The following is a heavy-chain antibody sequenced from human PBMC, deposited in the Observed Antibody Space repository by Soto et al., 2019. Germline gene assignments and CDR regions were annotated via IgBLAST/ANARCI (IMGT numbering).Heavy chain of an antibody. CDR2: ISGSGGST. CDR3: AKGDIVVVPAPSDY. J-gene: IGHJ4*02. Sequence: LRLSCAASGFTFSSYAMSWVRQAPGKGLEWVSAISGSGGSTYYADSVKGRFTISRDNSKNTLYLQMNSLRAEDTAVYYCAKGDIVVVPAPSDYWGQGTLVTVSS. D-gene: IGHD2-2*01. V-gene: IGHV3-23*01. CDR1: GFTFSSYA.